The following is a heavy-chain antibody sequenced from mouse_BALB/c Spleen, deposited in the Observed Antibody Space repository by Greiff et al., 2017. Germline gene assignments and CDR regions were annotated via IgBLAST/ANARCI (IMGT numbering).Heavy chain of an antibody. CDR1: GYSFTSYW. V-gene: IGHV1-5*01. CDR2: IYPGNSDT. D-gene: IGHD1-2*01. J-gene: IGHJ4*01. CDR3: TRSIITGTGDMDD. Sequence: VQLKESGTVLARPGASVKMSCKASGYSFTSYWMHWVQQRPGQGLEWIGAIYPGNSDTSYNQKFNGKAKLTAVTSASTAYMELSSLTNEDSAVYYCTRSIITGTGDMDDWGQGTSVTVSS.